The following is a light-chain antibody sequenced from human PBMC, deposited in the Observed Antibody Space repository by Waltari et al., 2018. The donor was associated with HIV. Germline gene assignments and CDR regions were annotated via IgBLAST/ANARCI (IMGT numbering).Light chain of an antibody. CDR1: SGDVGTYNL. CDR2: EVN. CDR3: CSFTGDSTWV. Sequence: QSALTQPASVSGSPGQSITMSCTGASGDVGTYNLVSWYQQHPGKAPKLMIYEVNKRPSGVSNRFSGSKSGNTASLTISGLQAEDEAHYFCCSFTGDSTWVFGGGTKLTFL. J-gene: IGLJ3*02. V-gene: IGLV2-23*02.